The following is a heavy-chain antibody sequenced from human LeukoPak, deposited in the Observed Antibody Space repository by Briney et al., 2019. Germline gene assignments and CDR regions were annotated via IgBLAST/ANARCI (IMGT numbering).Heavy chain of an antibody. CDR2: INHSGST. CDR1: GGSFSGYY. J-gene: IGHJ4*02. Sequence: PSETLSLTCAVYGGSFSGYYWSWIRQLPGKGLEWIGEINHSGSTNYNPSLKSRVTISVDTSKNQFSLKLSSVTAADTAVYYCARGDTNDTDCTNGVCYVLDYWGQGTLVTVSS. V-gene: IGHV4-34*01. CDR3: ARGDTNDTDCTNGVCYVLDY. D-gene: IGHD2-8*01.